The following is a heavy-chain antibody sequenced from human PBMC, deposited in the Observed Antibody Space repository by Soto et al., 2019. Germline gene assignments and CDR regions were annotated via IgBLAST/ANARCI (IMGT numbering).Heavy chain of an antibody. CDR3: AKYSGGTYDYYYYGMDV. Sequence: QPGGSLRLSCAASGFTFDDYAMHWVRQAPGKGLEWVSGISWSSVTIGYADSVKGRFTISRDNAKNSLYLQMNSLRGDDTALYYCAKYSGGTYDYYYYGMDVWGQGTTVTVSS. J-gene: IGHJ6*02. CDR2: ISWSSVTI. D-gene: IGHD1-26*01. V-gene: IGHV3-9*01. CDR1: GFTFDDYA.